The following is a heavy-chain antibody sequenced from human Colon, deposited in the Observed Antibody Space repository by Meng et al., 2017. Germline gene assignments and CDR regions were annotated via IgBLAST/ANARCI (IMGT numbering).Heavy chain of an antibody. Sequence: QGQLRGSGPGLVKPAGSLSLTCVVSGDSVSSSNWWTWVRQPPGKGLEWIGEIHHGGSTNYNPSLKSRVTISIDKSKNQFSLTLNSLTAADTAVYYCARGASDYDFDYWGQGTLVTVSS. V-gene: IGHV4-4*02. CDR1: GDSVSSSNW. D-gene: IGHD3-22*01. CDR2: IHHGGST. J-gene: IGHJ4*02. CDR3: ARGASDYDFDY.